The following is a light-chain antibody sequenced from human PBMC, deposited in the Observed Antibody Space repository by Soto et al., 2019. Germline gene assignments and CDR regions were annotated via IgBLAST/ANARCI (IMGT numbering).Light chain of an antibody. V-gene: IGKV3-15*01. Sequence: DIVLTQSPGTLSLSPGERATLSCRASQTVSSSYLAWYQQKPGQAPRLLIYGASTRATGIPARFSGSGSGTEFTLTISSLQSADFAVYYCQQYNNWPPLTFGGGTKVDIK. J-gene: IGKJ4*01. CDR1: QTVSSSY. CDR3: QQYNNWPPLT. CDR2: GAS.